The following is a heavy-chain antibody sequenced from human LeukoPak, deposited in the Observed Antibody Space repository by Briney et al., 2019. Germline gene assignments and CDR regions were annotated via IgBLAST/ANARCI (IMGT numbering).Heavy chain of an antibody. J-gene: IGHJ6*03. Sequence: GASVKVSCKASGYTFTGYYMHWVRQAPGQGLEWMGWINPNSGGTNYAQKFQGRVTMTRDTSISTAYMELSRLRSDDTAVYYCARVRAGVVAPDFYYYMDVWGKGTTVTISS. V-gene: IGHV1-2*02. CDR1: GYTFTGYY. CDR3: ARVRAGVVAPDFYYYMDV. D-gene: IGHD2-21*01. CDR2: INPNSGGT.